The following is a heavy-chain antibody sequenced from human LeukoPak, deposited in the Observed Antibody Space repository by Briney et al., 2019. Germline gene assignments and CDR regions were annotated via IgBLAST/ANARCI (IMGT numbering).Heavy chain of an antibody. CDR2: FDPEDGET. Sequence: GASVKVSCKVSGYTLTALSMHRVRQAPVKGLEWMGSFDPEDGETIYAQKFQGRVTMTEDTSTDTAFMELNSLRSEDTAIYYCAVGSISFGDYWGQGTLVTVSS. J-gene: IGHJ4*02. CDR1: GYTLTALS. V-gene: IGHV1-24*01. D-gene: IGHD3-16*01. CDR3: AVGSISFGDY.